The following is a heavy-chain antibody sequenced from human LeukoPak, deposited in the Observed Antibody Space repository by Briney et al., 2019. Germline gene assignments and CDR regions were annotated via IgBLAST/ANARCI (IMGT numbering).Heavy chain of an antibody. CDR2: IDTVATSP. D-gene: IGHD2-8*01. CDR1: GFPLKSYW. CDR3: ARDRVCNY. V-gene: IGHV3-74*01. Sequence: PGGSLRLSCAASGFPLKSYWMHWVRQVPGKGLVWVSRIDTVATSPNYADSVKGRFTISRDNAKNSLYLQMNSLRAEGTAVYYCARDRVCNYWGQGTLVTVSS. J-gene: IGHJ4*02.